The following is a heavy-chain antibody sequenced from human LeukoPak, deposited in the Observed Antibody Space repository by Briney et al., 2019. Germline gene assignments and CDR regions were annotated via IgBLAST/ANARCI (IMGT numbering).Heavy chain of an antibody. CDR1: GVSISGTNYY. V-gene: IGHV4-39*01. CDR2: IHYRLPT. CDR3: ARHEEEDGYNAKTPDY. J-gene: IGHJ4*02. Sequence: SETLSLTCDVSGVSISGTNYYWGWIRQPPGMGLEWIGSIHYRLPTFYNPLLKSRVTISVDTSKNQISLRLGSVTAADTAVYYCARHEEEDGYNAKTPDYWGQGTLVTVSS. D-gene: IGHD5-24*01.